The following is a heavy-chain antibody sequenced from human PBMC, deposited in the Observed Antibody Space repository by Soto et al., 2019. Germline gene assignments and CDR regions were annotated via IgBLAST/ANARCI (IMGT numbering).Heavy chain of an antibody. CDR3: ARGGRWLFDY. J-gene: IGHJ4*02. CDR2: IYHSGST. CDR1: GGSISTDNW. D-gene: IGHD5-12*01. V-gene: IGHV4-4*02. Sequence: QVQLEESGPGLVKPSGTLSLTCAVSGGSISTDNWWSWVRQAPGKGLEWVGEIYHSGSTNYNPSLKSRLTISIDKSKDQFSLDVRSVTAADTAVYYCARGGRWLFDYRGQGTLVTVSS.